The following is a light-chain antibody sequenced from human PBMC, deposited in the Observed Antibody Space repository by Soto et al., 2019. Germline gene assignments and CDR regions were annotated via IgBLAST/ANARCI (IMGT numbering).Light chain of an antibody. CDR3: QQSFRTLLFT. CDR2: AAY. Sequence: DIQMTQSPSSLSASVGDRVTITCRVSQNIGTFLNWYQQQPGKAPKLLIYAAYSLPSGVPSRFSASGSGTDFTLTISSLQPEDFATYYCQQSFRTLLFTFGPGTKVDIK. V-gene: IGKV1-39*01. CDR1: QNIGTF. J-gene: IGKJ3*01.